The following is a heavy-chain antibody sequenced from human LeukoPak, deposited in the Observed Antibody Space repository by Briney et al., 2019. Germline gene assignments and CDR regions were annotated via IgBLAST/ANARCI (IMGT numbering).Heavy chain of an antibody. D-gene: IGHD3-16*01. J-gene: IGHJ4*01. V-gene: IGHV1-18*01. CDR2: ISAYNGNT. CDR3: AKHRFGKPHFDY. Sequence: ASVKVSCKASGYTFTSYGISWVRQAPGQGLEWMGWISAYNGNTNYAQKLQGRVTMTTDTSTSTAYMELRSLRSDDTAVYYCAKHRFGKPHFDYWGQGSLVTVAS. CDR1: GYTFTSYG.